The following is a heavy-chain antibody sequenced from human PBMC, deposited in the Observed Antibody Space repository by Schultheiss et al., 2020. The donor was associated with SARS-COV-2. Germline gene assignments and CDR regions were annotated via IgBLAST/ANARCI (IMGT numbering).Heavy chain of an antibody. Sequence: GGSLRLSCAASGFTFSNAWMNWVRQAPGKGLEWVGRIRSKANSYATAYAASVKGRFTISRDDSKNTAYLQMNSLKTEDTAVYYCTTDQEDMVRGVHDYWGQGTLVTVSS. CDR1: GFTFSNAW. J-gene: IGHJ4*02. V-gene: IGHV3-73*01. D-gene: IGHD3-10*01. CDR3: TTDQEDMVRGVHDY. CDR2: IRSKANSYAT.